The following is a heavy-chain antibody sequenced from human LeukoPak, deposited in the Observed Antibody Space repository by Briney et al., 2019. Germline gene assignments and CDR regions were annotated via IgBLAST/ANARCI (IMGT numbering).Heavy chain of an antibody. Sequence: SETLSLTCTVSGGSVSSGSYYWSWIRQPPGKGLEWIGYIYYSGSTNYNPSLKSRLTISVDTSKNQFSLKQSSVTAADTAVYYCARGGIAVAGYFDYWGQGTLVTVSS. V-gene: IGHV4-61*01. CDR2: IYYSGST. J-gene: IGHJ4*02. D-gene: IGHD6-19*01. CDR3: ARGGIAVAGYFDY. CDR1: GGSVSSGSYY.